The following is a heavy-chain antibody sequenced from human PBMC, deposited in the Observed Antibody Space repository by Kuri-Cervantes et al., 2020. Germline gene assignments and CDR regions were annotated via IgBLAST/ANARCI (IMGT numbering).Heavy chain of an antibody. V-gene: IGHV3-73*01. Sequence: GGSLRLSCAASGFTFSGSAMHWVRQASGKGLEWVGRIRSRSNNYATAYAASVKGRFTISRDNAKNSLYLQMNSLRDEDTAVYYCARGFNYVWGSWDPDYFDYWGQGTLVTVSS. D-gene: IGHD3-16*01. CDR1: GFTFSGSA. CDR2: IRSRSNNYAT. CDR3: ARGFNYVWGSWDPDYFDY. J-gene: IGHJ4*02.